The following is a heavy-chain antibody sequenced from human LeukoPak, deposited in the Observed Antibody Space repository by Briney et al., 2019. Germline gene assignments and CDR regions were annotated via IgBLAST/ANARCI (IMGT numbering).Heavy chain of an antibody. V-gene: IGHV3-74*01. D-gene: IGHD3-3*01. CDR1: GFTFSSYW. CDR3: ARDHSWSGYPDY. Sequence: GGSQRLSCAASGFTFSSYWMHWVRQAPGKGLVWVSRINSDGSSTNYADSVKGRFTISRDNAKNTLYLQMNSLRVEDTAVYYCARDHSWSGYPDYWGQGTQVTVSS. CDR2: INSDGSST. J-gene: IGHJ4*02.